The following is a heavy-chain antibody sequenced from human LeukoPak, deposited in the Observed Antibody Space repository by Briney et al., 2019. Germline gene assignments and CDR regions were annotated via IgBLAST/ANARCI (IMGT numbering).Heavy chain of an antibody. CDR2: IYYSGST. D-gene: IGHD2/OR15-2a*01. J-gene: IGHJ6*03. CDR1: GGSISDYY. V-gene: IGHV4-59*01. CDR3: ARGSNKPYYYYYMDV. Sequence: PSETLSLTCTVSGGSISDYYWSWIRQPPGKGLEWIGYIYYSGSTNYNPSLKSRVTISVDTSKNQFSLKLSSVTAADTAVYYCARGSNKPYYYYYMDVWGKGTTVTVSS.